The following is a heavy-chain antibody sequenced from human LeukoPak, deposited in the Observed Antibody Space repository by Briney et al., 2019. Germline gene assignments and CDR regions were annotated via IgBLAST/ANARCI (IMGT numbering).Heavy chain of an antibody. CDR2: ISSSSSTI. J-gene: IGHJ3*02. V-gene: IGHV3-48*04. D-gene: IGHD1-26*01. CDR1: GFTFSSYS. CDR3: ARASPGYSGSYEPDIRAFDI. Sequence: GGSLRLSCAASGFTFSSYSMNWVRQAPGKGLEWVSYISSSSSTIYYADSVKGRFTISRDNAKNSLYLQMNSLRAEDTAVYYCARASPGYSGSYEPDIRAFDIWGQGTMVTVSS.